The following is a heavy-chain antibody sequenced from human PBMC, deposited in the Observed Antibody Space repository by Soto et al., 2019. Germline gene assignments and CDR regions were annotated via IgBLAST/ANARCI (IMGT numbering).Heavy chain of an antibody. CDR2: IYYSGST. CDR3: ARDRDYDFWSGYYH. CDR1: GGSVSSGSYY. D-gene: IGHD3-3*01. J-gene: IGHJ5*02. V-gene: IGHV4-61*01. Sequence: SETLSLTCTISGGSVSSGSYYCSWIRQPPGKGLEWIGYIYYSGSTNYNPSLKSRVTISVDTSKNQFSLKLSSVTAADTAVYYCARDRDYDFWSGYYHWGQGTLVTVSS.